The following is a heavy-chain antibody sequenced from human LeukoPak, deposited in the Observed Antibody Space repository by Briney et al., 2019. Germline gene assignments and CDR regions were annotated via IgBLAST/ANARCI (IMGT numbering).Heavy chain of an antibody. J-gene: IGHJ4*02. Sequence: SETLSLTCTVSGYSISSGYYWGWIRQPPGKGLEWIGSIYHSGSTYYNPSLKSRVTISVNTSKNQFSLKLSSVTAADTAVYYCARDLAAAGSIDYWGQGTLVTVSS. D-gene: IGHD6-13*01. CDR1: GYSISSGYY. CDR2: IYHSGST. CDR3: ARDLAAAGSIDY. V-gene: IGHV4-38-2*02.